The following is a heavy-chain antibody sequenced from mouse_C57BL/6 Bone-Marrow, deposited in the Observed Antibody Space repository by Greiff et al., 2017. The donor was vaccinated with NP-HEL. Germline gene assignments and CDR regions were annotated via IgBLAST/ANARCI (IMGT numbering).Heavy chain of an antibody. CDR3: ARSGYYGSSWFAY. Sequence: VQLQQSGAELARPGASVKLSCKASGYTFTSCGISWVKQRTGQGLEWIGEIYPRSGNTYYNEKFKGKATLTADKSSSTAYMELRSLTSEDSAVYFCARSGYYGSSWFAYWGQGTLVTVSA. V-gene: IGHV1-81*01. J-gene: IGHJ3*01. CDR2: IYPRSGNT. D-gene: IGHD1-1*01. CDR1: GYTFTSCG.